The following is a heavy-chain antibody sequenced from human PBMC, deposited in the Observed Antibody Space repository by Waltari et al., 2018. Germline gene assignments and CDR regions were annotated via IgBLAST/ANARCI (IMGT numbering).Heavy chain of an antibody. CDR1: GGSISGYY. J-gene: IGHJ4*02. D-gene: IGHD4-4*01. CDR2: IGGGSGST. CDR3: ARDSDPYSPIDY. Sequence: QVQLQESGPGLVKPSETLSLTCAVSGGSISGYYWSWIRQPPGKGLEWIGYIGGGSGSTEYNPSLKSRVTISRDTSKNQFSLKLSSVTAADTAVYYCARDSDPYSPIDYWGQGVLVTVSS. V-gene: IGHV4-59*12.